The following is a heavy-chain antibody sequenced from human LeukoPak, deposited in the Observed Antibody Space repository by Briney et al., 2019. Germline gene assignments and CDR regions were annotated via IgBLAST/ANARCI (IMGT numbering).Heavy chain of an antibody. V-gene: IGHV1-46*01. CDR3: AREVVGTTIKNFDS. CDR2: INPSGGNT. D-gene: IGHD4-11*01. J-gene: IGHJ4*02. CDR1: GDISSSDY. Sequence: ASVKVSCKASGDISSSDYIHWVRQAPGQGLEWMGPINPSGGNTGYAQKFHGRVSMTRDTSTSTVYMDLSSLKSEDTAMYYCAREVVGTTIKNFDSWGQGTLVTVSS.